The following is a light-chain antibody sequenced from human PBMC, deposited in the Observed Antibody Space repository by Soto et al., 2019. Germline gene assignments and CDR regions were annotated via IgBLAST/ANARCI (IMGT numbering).Light chain of an antibody. CDR3: SSYAGSNNLV. CDR1: MRDVGAYNL. Sequence: QSALTQPASVSGSAGQSITISCSGTMRDVGAYNLVSWYQQHPGTAPKLIIYEVTKRPSGVPDRFSGSKSGNTASLTVSGLQGEDEADYYCSSYAGSNNLVFGGGTKVTVL. V-gene: IGLV2-8*01. J-gene: IGLJ2*01. CDR2: EVT.